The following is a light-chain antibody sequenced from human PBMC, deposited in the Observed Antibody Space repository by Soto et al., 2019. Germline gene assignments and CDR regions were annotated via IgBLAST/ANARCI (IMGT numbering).Light chain of an antibody. Sequence: AIQMTQSPSSLSASVGDRVTITCRASQGIRNDLGWYQQKPGKAPKLLIYAASSLQSGVPSRFSGSGSGTDFTLTINGLQPEDFATYYCLQDYNYPRTFGQGTKVDIK. J-gene: IGKJ1*01. V-gene: IGKV1-6*01. CDR1: QGIRND. CDR3: LQDYNYPRT. CDR2: AAS.